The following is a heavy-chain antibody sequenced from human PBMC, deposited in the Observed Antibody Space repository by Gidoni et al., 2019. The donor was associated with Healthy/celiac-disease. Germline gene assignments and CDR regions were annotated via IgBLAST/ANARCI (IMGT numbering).Heavy chain of an antibody. D-gene: IGHD4-17*01. Sequence: GYYWSWIRQHPGKGLEWIGYIYYSGSTYYNPSLKSRVTISVDTSKNQFSLKLSSVTAADTAVYYCARGLGDYGWFDPWGQGTLVTVSS. CDR3: ARGLGDYGWFDP. CDR1: GYY. V-gene: IGHV4-31*02. CDR2: IYYSGST. J-gene: IGHJ5*02.